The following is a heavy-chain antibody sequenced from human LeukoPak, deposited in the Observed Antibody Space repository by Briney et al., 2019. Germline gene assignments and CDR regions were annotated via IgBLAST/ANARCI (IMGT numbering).Heavy chain of an antibody. CDR2: IYYSGST. CDR1: GGSISSSSYY. V-gene: IGHV4-39*01. J-gene: IGHJ4*02. CDR3: ARHDYDFWSGSMYYFDY. Sequence: SETLSLNCTVSGGSISSSSYYWGWIRQPPGKGLEWIGSIYYSGSTYYNPSPKSRVTISVDTSKNQFSLKLSSVTAADTAVYYCARHDYDFWSGSMYYFDYWGQGALVTVSS. D-gene: IGHD3-3*01.